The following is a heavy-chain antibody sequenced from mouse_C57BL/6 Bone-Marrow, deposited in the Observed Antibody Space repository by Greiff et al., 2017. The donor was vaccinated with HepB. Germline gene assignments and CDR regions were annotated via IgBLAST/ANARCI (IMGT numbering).Heavy chain of an antibody. J-gene: IGHJ4*01. V-gene: IGHV5-17*01. D-gene: IGHD1-1*01. Sequence: DVKLVESGGGLVKPGGSLKLSCAASGFTFSDYGMHWVRQAPEKGLEWVAYISSGSSTIYYADTVKGRFTISRDNAKNTLFLQMTSLRSEDTAMYYCAIITTVVARDYAMDYWGQGTSVTVSS. CDR1: GFTFSDYG. CDR2: ISSGSSTI. CDR3: AIITTVVARDYAMDY.